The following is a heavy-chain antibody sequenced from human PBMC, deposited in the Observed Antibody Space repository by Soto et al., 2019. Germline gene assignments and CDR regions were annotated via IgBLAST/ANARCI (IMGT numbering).Heavy chain of an antibody. CDR1: GYSISSGYY. D-gene: IGHD2-15*01. CDR3: ARENSSDYYYYYYGMDV. Sequence: LSLTCAVSGYSISSGYYWGWIRQPPGKGLEWIGSIYHSGSTYYNPSLKSRVTISVDTSKNQFSLKLSSVTAADTAVYYCARENSSDYYYYYYGMDVWGQGTTVTVSS. CDR2: IYHSGST. V-gene: IGHV4-38-2*02. J-gene: IGHJ6*02.